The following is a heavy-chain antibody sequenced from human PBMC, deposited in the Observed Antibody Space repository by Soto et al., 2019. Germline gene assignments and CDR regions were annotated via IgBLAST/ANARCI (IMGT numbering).Heavy chain of an antibody. J-gene: IGHJ4*02. CDR2: IYTSGST. CDR3: ARVGYYDSSGPFDY. CDR1: GGSISSYY. D-gene: IGHD3-22*01. V-gene: IGHV4-4*07. Sequence: LSLTCTVSGGSISSYYWSWIRQPAGKGLEWIGRIYTSGSTNYNPSLKSRVTMSVDTSKNQFSLKLSSVTAADTAVYYCARVGYYDSSGPFDYWGQGTLVTVSS.